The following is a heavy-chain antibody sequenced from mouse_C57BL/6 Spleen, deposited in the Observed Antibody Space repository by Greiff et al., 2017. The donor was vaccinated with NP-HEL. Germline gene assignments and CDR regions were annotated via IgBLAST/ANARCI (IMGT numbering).Heavy chain of an antibody. J-gene: IGHJ1*03. CDR2: IYPGSGNT. CDR1: GYTFTDYY. V-gene: IGHV1-84*01. Sequence: QVQLQQSGPELVKPGASVKISCQASGYTFTDYYINWVKQRPGQGLEWIGWIYPGSGNTTYNEKFKGKATFTVDTSSSTAYMQLSSLTSEDSAVYFCAREGYYGSSRYWYFDVWGTGTTVTVSS. D-gene: IGHD1-1*01. CDR3: AREGYYGSSRYWYFDV.